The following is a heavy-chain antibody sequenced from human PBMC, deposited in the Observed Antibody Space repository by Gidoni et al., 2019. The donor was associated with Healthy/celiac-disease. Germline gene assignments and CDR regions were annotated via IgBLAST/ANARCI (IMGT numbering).Heavy chain of an antibody. D-gene: IGHD4-17*01. CDR3: ATGAPDYGHWYFDL. V-gene: IGHV1-24*01. J-gene: IGHJ2*01. CDR2: FDPEDGET. CDR1: GYTLTELS. Sequence: QVQLVQSGAEVKKPGASVKVSCTVSGYTLTELSIHWVRQAPGKGLEWMGGFDPEDGETIYAKKFQGRVTMTEDTSTDTAYMELSSLRSEDTAVYYWATGAPDYGHWYFDLWGRGTLVTVSS.